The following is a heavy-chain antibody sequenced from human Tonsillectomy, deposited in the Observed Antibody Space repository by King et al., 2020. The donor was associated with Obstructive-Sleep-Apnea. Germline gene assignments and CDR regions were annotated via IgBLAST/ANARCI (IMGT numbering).Heavy chain of an antibody. CDR1: GFTFSGYN. Sequence: VQLVESGGGLVQPGGSLRLSCAASGFTFSGYNMNWVRHAPGKGLEWVSYISSSSSTIYYADSVKGRFTISRDNAKNSLYLQMNSLRAEDTAVYYCARDLVPDAFDIWGQGTMVTVSS. V-gene: IGHV3-48*04. D-gene: IGHD6-13*01. CDR2: ISSSSSTI. J-gene: IGHJ3*02. CDR3: ARDLVPDAFDI.